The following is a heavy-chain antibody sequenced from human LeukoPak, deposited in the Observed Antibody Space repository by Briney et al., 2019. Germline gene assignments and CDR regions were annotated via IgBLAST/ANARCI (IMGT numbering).Heavy chain of an antibody. J-gene: IGHJ4*02. Sequence: GESLKISCKASGYSFSSYWIGWVRQMPGKGLEWMGLIYPGDSDTRYSPSFEGHVTISADRSIRTAYLQWSSLKASDTAIYYCVTSINTHYFDYWGQGTLVTVSS. CDR2: IYPGDSDT. V-gene: IGHV5-51*01. CDR3: VTSINTHYFDY. CDR1: GYSFSSYW.